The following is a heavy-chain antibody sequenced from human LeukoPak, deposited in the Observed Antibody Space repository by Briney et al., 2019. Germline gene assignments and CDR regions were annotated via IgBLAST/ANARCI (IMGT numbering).Heavy chain of an antibody. CDR2: IYTSGST. D-gene: IGHD2-8*01. J-gene: IGHJ5*02. Sequence: SETLSLTCTVSGGSISSYYWSWIRQPAGKGLEWIGRIYTSGSTNYNPSLKSRVTMSVDTSKNQFSLKLSSVTAAGTAVYYCAREGCTNGVCYIANWFDPWGQGTLVTVSS. CDR3: AREGCTNGVCYIANWFDP. CDR1: GGSISSYY. V-gene: IGHV4-4*07.